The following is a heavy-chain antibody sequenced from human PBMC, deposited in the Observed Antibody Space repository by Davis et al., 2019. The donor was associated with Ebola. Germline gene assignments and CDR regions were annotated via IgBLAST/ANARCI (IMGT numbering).Heavy chain of an antibody. D-gene: IGHD2-15*01. CDR2: IRASGDAT. J-gene: IGHJ5*02. CDR3: ARGAAGSGVYFDP. Sequence: GGSLRLSCAVSGFNFSHYAMSWVRQAPGKGLEWVSAIRASGDATDYADSVKVRFTISRDNAKNTVYLQMNSLSAEDTAVYFCARGAAGSGVYFDPWGQGTLVTVSS. V-gene: IGHV3-23*01. CDR1: GFNFSHYA.